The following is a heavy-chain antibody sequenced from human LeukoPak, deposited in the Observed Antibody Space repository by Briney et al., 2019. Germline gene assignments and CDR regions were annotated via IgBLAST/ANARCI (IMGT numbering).Heavy chain of an antibody. D-gene: IGHD4-17*01. CDR2: IYHSGST. J-gene: IGHJ6*02. CDR1: GDSISSSNW. CDR3: ARDSGLRSGMDV. Sequence: SETLSLTCAVSGDSISSSNWGSWVRQPPGKGLEWIGEIYHSGSTNYNLSLKSRVSISVDKSKNQFSLKLYSVTAADTAVYYCARDSGLRSGMDVWGQGTTATVSS. V-gene: IGHV4-4*02.